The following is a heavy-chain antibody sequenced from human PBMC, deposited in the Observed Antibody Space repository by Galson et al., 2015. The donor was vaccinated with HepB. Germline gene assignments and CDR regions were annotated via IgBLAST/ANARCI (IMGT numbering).Heavy chain of an antibody. CDR3: ARGRQGGAAI. J-gene: IGHJ3*02. Sequence: SETLSLTCAVYGGSLSGFYWSWIRQSPGKGLEWIGEIHPSGTTNYSPSLKGRVNISPDTSKSQFSLNLSSVTAADTAVYYCARGRQGGAAIWGQGTMVTVSS. D-gene: IGHD1-26*01. CDR2: IHPSGTT. V-gene: IGHV4-34*01. CDR1: GGSLSGFY.